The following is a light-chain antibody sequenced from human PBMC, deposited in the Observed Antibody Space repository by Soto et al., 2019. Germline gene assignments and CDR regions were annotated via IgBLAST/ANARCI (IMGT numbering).Light chain of an antibody. CDR1: QSVLYSSNNKNY. Sequence: DIVMTQSPDSLAVSLGERATINCKSSQSVLYSSNNKNYLAWYQQKPGQPPKLLIYWASTRESGVPDRFSGSGSGTDFTLTISSLQAEDVAVYYCKQYYSTPLHFGQGTKLEIK. CDR3: KQYYSTPLH. CDR2: WAS. J-gene: IGKJ2*01. V-gene: IGKV4-1*01.